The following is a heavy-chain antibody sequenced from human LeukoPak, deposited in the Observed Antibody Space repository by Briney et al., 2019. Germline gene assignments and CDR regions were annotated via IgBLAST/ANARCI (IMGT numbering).Heavy chain of an antibody. CDR2: IIPIFGTA. CDR3: ARLSSRGYSYGQSPFDY. D-gene: IGHD5-18*01. CDR1: GGTFSSYA. Sequence: SVKVSCKASGGTFSSYAISWVRQAPGQGLEWMGGIIPIFGTANYAQKFQGRVTITADESTSTAYMELSSLRSEDTAVYYCARLSSRGYSYGQSPFDYWGQGTLVTVSS. V-gene: IGHV1-69*13. J-gene: IGHJ4*02.